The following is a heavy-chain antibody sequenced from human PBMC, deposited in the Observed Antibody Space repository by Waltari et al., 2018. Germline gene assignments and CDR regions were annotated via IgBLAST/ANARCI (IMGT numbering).Heavy chain of an antibody. V-gene: IGHV1-46*01. CDR3: ARLGITMTPDY. Sequence: QVQLVQSGAELKKPGASVKLSCKASGYTFTSYYIQWVRQAPGQGLAWMGVMKSGGDTTIYAQKFQGRVTMTRDTSTSTVYMELSSLRSEDTAVYYCARLGITMTPDYWGQGTLVTVSS. CDR1: GYTFTSYY. CDR2: MKSGGDTT. J-gene: IGHJ4*02.